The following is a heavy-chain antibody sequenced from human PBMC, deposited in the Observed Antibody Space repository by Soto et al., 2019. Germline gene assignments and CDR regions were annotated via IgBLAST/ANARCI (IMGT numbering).Heavy chain of an antibody. J-gene: IGHJ4*02. CDR1: GFTFSSYG. Sequence: GGSLRLSCAASGFTFSSYGMHWVRQAPGKGLEWVAVISYDGNNKYYADSVKGRFTISRDNSKNTLYLQMNSLRAEDTAVYYCAKDRSYDSSGSLAEWGQGTLVTVSS. CDR3: AKDRSYDSSGSLAE. CDR2: ISYDGNNK. V-gene: IGHV3-30*18. D-gene: IGHD3-22*01.